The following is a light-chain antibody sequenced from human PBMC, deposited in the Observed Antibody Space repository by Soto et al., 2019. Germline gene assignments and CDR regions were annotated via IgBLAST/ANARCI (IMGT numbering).Light chain of an antibody. J-gene: IGKJ1*01. CDR1: QSVSSSY. Sequence: PGERATLSCRASQSVSSSYLAWYQQKPGQAPRLLIYGVSNRATGIPDNFSGSGSGTDFTLTINRLQPEDFAVYYCQQYGSSPRTFGQGTKVEIK. CDR2: GVS. CDR3: QQYGSSPRT. V-gene: IGKV3-20*01.